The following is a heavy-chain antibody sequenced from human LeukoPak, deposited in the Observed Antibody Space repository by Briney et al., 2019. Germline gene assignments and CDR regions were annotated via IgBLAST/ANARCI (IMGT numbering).Heavy chain of an antibody. CDR1: GYSFFSNW. Sequence: GESLEISCQGSGYSFFSNWIGWVRQMPGKGLEWMGIIYPGDSDTRYSPSFQGRVTISADKSISTAYLQWSSLKASDTAMYYCTRLPSSGHSPDYWGQGTLVTVSS. CDR3: TRLPSSGHSPDY. D-gene: IGHD6-19*01. J-gene: IGHJ4*02. V-gene: IGHV5-51*01. CDR2: IYPGDSDT.